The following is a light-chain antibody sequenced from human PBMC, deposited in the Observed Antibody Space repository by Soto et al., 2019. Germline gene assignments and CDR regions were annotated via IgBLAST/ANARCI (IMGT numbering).Light chain of an antibody. J-gene: IGKJ2*02. CDR3: QQLGT. Sequence: DIQLTQSPSFLSASVGDRVTITCRASQGISTYLGWYQQKPGKAPKLLIYAASTLQSGVPSRFRGSGSGTEFTLTISSRQPEDFATYYCQQLGTFGQGTKLEIK. CDR1: QGISTY. V-gene: IGKV1-9*01. CDR2: AAS.